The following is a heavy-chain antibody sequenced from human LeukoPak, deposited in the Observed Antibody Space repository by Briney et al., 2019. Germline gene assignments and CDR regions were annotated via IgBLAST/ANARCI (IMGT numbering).Heavy chain of an antibody. CDR1: GGSISSYY. J-gene: IGHJ4*02. D-gene: IGHD4-11*01. V-gene: IGHV4-59*01. CDR2: IYYSGST. CDR3: ARGHYKEYFDY. Sequence: PSETLSLTCIVSGGSISSYYWNWIRQPPGKGLEWIGYIYYSGSTNYKPSLKSRVTISVDTSKNQFSLKLSSVTAADTAVYYCARGHYKEYFDYWGQGTLVTVSS.